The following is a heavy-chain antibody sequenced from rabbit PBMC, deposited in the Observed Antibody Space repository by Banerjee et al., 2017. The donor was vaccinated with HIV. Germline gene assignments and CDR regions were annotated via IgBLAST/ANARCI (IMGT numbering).Heavy chain of an antibody. J-gene: IGHJ2*01. V-gene: IGHV1S40*01. D-gene: IGHD7-1*01. CDR2: IYGGSSGST. CDR3: ARHDYDTDYAGYGY. CDR1: GFSFSNSYY. Sequence: QSLEESGGDLVKPGASLTLTCTASGFSFSNSYYMYWVRQAPGKGLEWIACIYGGSSGSTYYASWAKGRFTISKTSSTTVTLQMTSLTAADTATYFCARHDYDTDYAGYGYWGQGTLVTVS.